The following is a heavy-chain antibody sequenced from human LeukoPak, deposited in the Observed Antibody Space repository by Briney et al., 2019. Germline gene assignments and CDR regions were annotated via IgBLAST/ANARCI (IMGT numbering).Heavy chain of an antibody. CDR2: IYYSGST. V-gene: IGHV4-61*01. Sequence: PSETLSLTCTVSGGSVSSGSYYWSWIRQPPGTGLEWIGYIYYSGSTNYNPSLKSRVTISVDTSKNQFSLKLSSVTAADTAVYYCARDVPVAGAPVWFRRGEPRWGQGTLVTVSS. CDR3: ARDVPVAGAPVWFRRGEPR. J-gene: IGHJ4*02. D-gene: IGHD6-19*01. CDR1: GGSVSSGSYY.